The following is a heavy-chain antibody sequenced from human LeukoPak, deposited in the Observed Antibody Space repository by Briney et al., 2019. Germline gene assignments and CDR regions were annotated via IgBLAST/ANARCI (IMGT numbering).Heavy chain of an antibody. V-gene: IGHV5-51*01. Sequence: GGFLRLSCKGSGYTFSSYWIGWVRQMPGKGLEWMGIIYPGDSDTRYSPSLQGQVTISVDTSIGTAYLQWSSLKASDTAIYYCARQNDFRLDYWGQGTLVTVSS. CDR3: ARQNDFRLDY. CDR1: GYTFSSYW. CDR2: IYPGDSDT. D-gene: IGHD3-3*01. J-gene: IGHJ4*02.